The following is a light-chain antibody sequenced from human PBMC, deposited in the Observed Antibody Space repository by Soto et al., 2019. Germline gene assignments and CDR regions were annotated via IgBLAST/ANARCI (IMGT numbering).Light chain of an antibody. J-gene: IGLJ1*01. CDR1: NSDVGGYNY. CDR2: DVS. CDR3: SSYTSSSTDV. Sequence: QSALTQPASVSGSPGQSITISCTGTNSDVGGYNYVSWYQQHPAKAPKLMIYDVSNRPSGVSNRFSGSKSGNTASLTISGLQAEDEADYYCSSYTSSSTDVFGTGTKVTVL. V-gene: IGLV2-14*01.